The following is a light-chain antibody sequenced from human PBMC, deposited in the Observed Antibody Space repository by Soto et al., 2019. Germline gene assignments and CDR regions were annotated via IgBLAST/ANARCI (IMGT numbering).Light chain of an antibody. Sequence: QSALTQPRSVSGSPGQSVTISCTGTSSDVGDYNYVSWYQQHPGKAPKLMIYDVSKRPSGVPDRFSGSKFGNTASLTISGLQAEDEADYYCCSYAGSYTYVFGTGTKVTVL. CDR3: CSYAGSYTYV. V-gene: IGLV2-11*01. J-gene: IGLJ1*01. CDR2: DVS. CDR1: SSDVGDYNY.